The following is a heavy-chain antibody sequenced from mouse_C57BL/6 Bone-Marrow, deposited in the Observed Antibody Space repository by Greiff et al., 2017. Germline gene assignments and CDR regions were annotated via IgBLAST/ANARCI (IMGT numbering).Heavy chain of an antibody. CDR3: ARAECYWFAY. CDR2: INPYNGGT. J-gene: IGHJ3*01. V-gene: IGHV1-19*01. CDR1: GYTFTDYY. Sequence: VQLKESGPVLVKPGASVKMSCKASGYTFTDYYMNWVKQSHGKSLEWIGVINPYNGGTSYNQKFKGTATLTVDKSSSTAYMELNSLTSEDSAVYYCARAECYWFAYWGQGTLVTVAA.